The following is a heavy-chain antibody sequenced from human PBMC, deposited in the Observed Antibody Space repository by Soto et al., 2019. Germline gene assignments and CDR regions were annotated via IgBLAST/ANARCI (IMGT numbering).Heavy chain of an antibody. Sequence: EVQLVESGGGLVQPGGSLRLSCVVSGFTFSNYWMHWVRQAPGKGLVWVSRIKSDGSSTNYADSVKGRFAVSRDNAKNTLFPQMNSLRAEDTAVYYCVREFGKGDYWGQGTLVTVSS. CDR2: IKSDGSST. D-gene: IGHD3-10*01. J-gene: IGHJ4*02. V-gene: IGHV3-74*01. CDR1: GFTFSNYW. CDR3: VREFGKGDY.